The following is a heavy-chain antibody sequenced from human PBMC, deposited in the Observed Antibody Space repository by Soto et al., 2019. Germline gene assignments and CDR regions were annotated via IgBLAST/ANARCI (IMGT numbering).Heavy chain of an antibody. CDR2: IYYSGST. CDR1: GGSISSYY. Sequence: QVQLQESGPGLVKPSETLSLTCTVSGGSISSYYWSWIRQPPGKGLEWIGYIYYSGSTNYNPSLKSRVTISVDTSKNQFSLKLSYVTAADTAVYYCARLRDCSSPRCYWVDYWGQGTLVTVSS. J-gene: IGHJ4*02. D-gene: IGHD2-2*01. V-gene: IGHV4-59*08. CDR3: ARLRDCSSPRCYWVDY.